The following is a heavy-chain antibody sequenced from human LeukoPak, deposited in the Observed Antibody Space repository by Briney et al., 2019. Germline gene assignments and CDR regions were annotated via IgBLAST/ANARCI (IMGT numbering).Heavy chain of an antibody. D-gene: IGHD3-10*01. CDR3: ATGSGSYSPDYYYYGMDV. V-gene: IGHV3-66*01. Sequence: GGSLRLSCAASGFTVSSNYMSWVRQAPGKGLEWVSVIYSGGSTYYADSVKGGFTISRDNSKNTLYLQMNSLRAEDTAVYYCATGSGSYSPDYYYYGMDVWGQGTTVTVSS. CDR2: IYSGGST. J-gene: IGHJ6*02. CDR1: GFTVSSNY.